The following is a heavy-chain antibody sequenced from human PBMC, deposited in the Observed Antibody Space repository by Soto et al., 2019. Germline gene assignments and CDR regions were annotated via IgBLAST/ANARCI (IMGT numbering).Heavy chain of an antibody. V-gene: IGHV3-30*03. D-gene: IGHD5-12*01. CDR3: ARKFIVATIIHFDY. CDR1: GFTFSSYG. J-gene: IGHJ4*02. Sequence: QVQLVESGGGVVQPGRSLRLSCAASGFTFSSYGMHWVRQAPGKGLEWVAVISYDGSNKYYADSVKGRFTISRDNSKNTLYLQMNSLRAEDTAVYYCARKFIVATIIHFDYWGQGTLVTVSS. CDR2: ISYDGSNK.